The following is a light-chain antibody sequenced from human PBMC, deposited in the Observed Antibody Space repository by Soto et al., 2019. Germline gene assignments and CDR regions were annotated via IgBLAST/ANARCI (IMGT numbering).Light chain of an antibody. CDR1: LGIIDY. J-gene: IGKJ4*01. CDR2: AAS. CDR3: QKYNSAPLT. V-gene: IGKV1-27*01. Sequence: GDRVTITCRASLGIIDYLARYQQKPGKVPKLLIYAASTLQTGVPSRFSGSGSRTDFTLTISNLQPEDVATYYCQKYNSAPLTFGGGTKVEIK.